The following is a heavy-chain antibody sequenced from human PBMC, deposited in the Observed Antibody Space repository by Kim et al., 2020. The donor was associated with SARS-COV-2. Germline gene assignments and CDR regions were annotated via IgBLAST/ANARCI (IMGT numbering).Heavy chain of an antibody. Sequence: SVKVSCKAFGYTFISYYMDGVRQAAAKKREWMGLIIYCSEKTKYTQKFQGRATITSDTCASTAYMELSSLRSEDTAVYYCARGMVAASWFDPWGQGTLGTVFS. CDR2: IIYCSEKT. D-gene: IGHD2-15*01. V-gene: IGHV1-3*01. CDR3: ARGMVAASWFDP. CDR1: GYTFISYY. J-gene: IGHJ5*02.